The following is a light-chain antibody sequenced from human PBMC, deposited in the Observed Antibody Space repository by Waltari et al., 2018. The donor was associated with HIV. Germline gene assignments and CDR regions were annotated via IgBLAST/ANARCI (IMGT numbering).Light chain of an antibody. CDR2: RGD. J-gene: IGLJ3*02. CDR3: AAWTDIMSGWL. V-gene: IGLV1-47*01. CDR1: NSNIARYS. Sequence: TPSQNITLPCSTINSNIARYSLYLYQQVPGTPPKLLIFRGDQRPSGVPDRFSGSKSGASSSLAISGLQSDDEADYYCAAWTDIMSGWLFGGGTKLTVL.